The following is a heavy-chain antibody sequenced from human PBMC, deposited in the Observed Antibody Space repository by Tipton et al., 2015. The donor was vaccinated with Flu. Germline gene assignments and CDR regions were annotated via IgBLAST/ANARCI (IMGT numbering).Heavy chain of an antibody. D-gene: IGHD2-15*01. CDR3: ARRCSGGSCYRDEYNWFDP. J-gene: IGHJ5*02. Sequence: LRLSCTVSGGSISSGSYYWSWIRQPAGKGLEWIGRIYTSGSTNYNPSPKSRVTISVDTSKNQFSLKLSSVTAADTAVYYCARRCSGGSCYRDEYNWFDPWGQGTLVTVSS. V-gene: IGHV4-61*02. CDR1: GGSISSGSYY. CDR2: IYTSGST.